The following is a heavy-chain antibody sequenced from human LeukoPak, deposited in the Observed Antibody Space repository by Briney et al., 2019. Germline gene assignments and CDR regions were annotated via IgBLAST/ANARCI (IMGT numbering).Heavy chain of an antibody. J-gene: IGHJ4*02. CDR2: IWYDGSNK. CDR3: ARDRWDIVVVPAAFNFDF. Sequence: GGSLRLSCAASGFTFSSYGMHWVRQAPGKGLEWVAVIWYDGSNKYYADSVKGRFTISRDNSKNTLYLQMNSLRAEDTAVYYCARDRWDIVVVPAAFNFDFWGQGTLVTVSS. D-gene: IGHD2-2*01. V-gene: IGHV3-33*01. CDR1: GFTFSSYG.